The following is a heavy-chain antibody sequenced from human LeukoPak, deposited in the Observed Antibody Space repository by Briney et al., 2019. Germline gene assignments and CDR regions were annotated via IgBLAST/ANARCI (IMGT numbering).Heavy chain of an antibody. CDR2: ISGSGGST. J-gene: IGHJ4*02. CDR3: AKDHELVATSVDY. Sequence: GGSLRLSCVASGFTFSSYAMSWVRQAPGKGLEWVSAISGSGGSTYYADSVKGRFTISRDNSKNTLCLQMNSLRAEDTAVYHCAKDHELVATSVDYWGQGTLVTVSS. V-gene: IGHV3-23*01. CDR1: GFTFSSYA. D-gene: IGHD5-12*01.